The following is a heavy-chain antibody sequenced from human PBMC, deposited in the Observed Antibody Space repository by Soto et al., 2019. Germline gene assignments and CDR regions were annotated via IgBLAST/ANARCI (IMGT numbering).Heavy chain of an antibody. CDR3: AKDPFGDLSYYSDF. CDR1: GFSFSSYA. Sequence: LRLSCAASGFSFSSYAMTWVRQAPGKGLEWVSSISGSGHRTYFAESVKGRFTISRDNSKDILYLQMDSLSADDTALYYCAKDPFGDLSYYSDFWGQGSLVTVSS. CDR2: ISGSGHRT. J-gene: IGHJ4*02. V-gene: IGHV3-23*01. D-gene: IGHD3-10*01.